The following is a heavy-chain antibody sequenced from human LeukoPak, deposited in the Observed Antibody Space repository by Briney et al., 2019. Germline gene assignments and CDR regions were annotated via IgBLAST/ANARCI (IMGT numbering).Heavy chain of an antibody. CDR2: INPSGRTT. Sequence: GASVKVSCRASEYTFTSYDFHWVLQAPGQGLEWMGMINPSGRTTTNAEKFQGRVTMTRDTSTSTVHMELSSLRSDDTAIYYCATDDLGYGAPGNWGQGTLVIVSS. J-gene: IGHJ4*02. CDR3: ATDDLGYGAPGN. V-gene: IGHV1-46*01. D-gene: IGHD4/OR15-4a*01. CDR1: EYTFTSYD.